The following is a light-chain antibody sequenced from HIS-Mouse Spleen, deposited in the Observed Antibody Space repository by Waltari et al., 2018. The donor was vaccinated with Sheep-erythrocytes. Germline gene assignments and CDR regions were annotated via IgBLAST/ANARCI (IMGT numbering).Light chain of an antibody. Sequence: SYVLTQPPSVSVAPGQTARITCGGNNIGSKSVHWYQQKPGQAPVLGVYDDSDRPSGITVRFSGSNSGNKATLTVSRVEAGYEADYYCQVCDSSSDHVVFGGGTKLTVL. CDR1: NIGSKS. CDR3: QVCDSSSDHVV. J-gene: IGLJ2*01. V-gene: IGLV3-21*02. CDR2: DDS.